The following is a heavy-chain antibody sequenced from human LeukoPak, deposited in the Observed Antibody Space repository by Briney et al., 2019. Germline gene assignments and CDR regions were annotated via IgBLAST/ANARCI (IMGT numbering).Heavy chain of an antibody. CDR1: SGSGSSGGYY. J-gene: IGHJ6*03. CDR3: ASLQYHYYYMDV. CDR2: ISYSGST. V-gene: IGHV4-31*03. Sequence: SETLSLTCTGYSGSGSSGGYYWSWIPQHPAKGLEWIGYISYSGSTYYNPSLKSRLTIALDTSENQFSLNLNSVTAADTAIYYCASLQYHYYYMDVWGKGTTVTVSS.